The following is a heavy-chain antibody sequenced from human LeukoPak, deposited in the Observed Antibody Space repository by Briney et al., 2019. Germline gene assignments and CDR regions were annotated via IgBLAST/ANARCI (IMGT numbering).Heavy chain of an antibody. CDR3: ARAEPPNWNLEEDWFDP. CDR1: GFTFSDYY. Sequence: GGSLRLSCAASGFTFSDYYMSWIRQAPGKGLEWVSYISSSGSTIYYADSVKGRFTISRDNAKNSLYLQMNSLRAEDTAVYYCARAEPPNWNLEEDWFDPWGQGTLVTVSS. D-gene: IGHD1-7*01. CDR2: ISSSGSTI. J-gene: IGHJ5*02. V-gene: IGHV3-11*04.